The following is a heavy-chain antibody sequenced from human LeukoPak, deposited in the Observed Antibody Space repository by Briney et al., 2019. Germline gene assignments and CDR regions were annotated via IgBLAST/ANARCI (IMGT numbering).Heavy chain of an antibody. D-gene: IGHD5-24*01. CDR1: GFTFSSYW. J-gene: IGHJ4*02. CDR2: IKQDGSEK. CDR3: ARGRRRDGYNYNY. Sequence: PGGSLRLSCAASGFTFSSYWMSWVRQAPGKGLEWVANIKQDGSEKYYVDSVKGRFTISRDNAKNSLYLQMNSLRAEDTAVYYCARGRRRDGYNYNYWGQGTLVTVSS. V-gene: IGHV3-7*01.